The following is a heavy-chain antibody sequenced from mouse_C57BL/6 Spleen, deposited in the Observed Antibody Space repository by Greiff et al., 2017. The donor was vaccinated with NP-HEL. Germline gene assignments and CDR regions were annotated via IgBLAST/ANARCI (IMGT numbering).Heavy chain of an antibody. CDR3: ARNRDGFAY. V-gene: IGHV1-64*01. CDR1: GYTFTSYW. J-gene: IGHJ3*01. Sequence: QVQLKQPGAELVKPGASVKLSCKASGYTFTSYWMHWVKQRPGQGLEWIGMIHPNSGSTNYNEKFKSKATLTVDKSSSTAYMQLSSLTSEDSAVYYCARNRDGFAYWGQGTLVTVSA. D-gene: IGHD4-1*01. CDR2: IHPNSGST.